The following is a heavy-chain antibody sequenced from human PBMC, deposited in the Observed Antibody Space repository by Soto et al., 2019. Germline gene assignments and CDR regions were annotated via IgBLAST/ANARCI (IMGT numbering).Heavy chain of an antibody. CDR3: ARDQRGYYYGSGTDASYYGMDV. CDR2: IIPIFGTA. CDR1: GGTFSSYS. J-gene: IGHJ6*02. D-gene: IGHD3-10*01. V-gene: IGHV1-69*01. Sequence: SVNVSCKCSGGTFSSYSISWVRQAPGQGLECMGGIIPIFGTANYAQKFQGRVTITADESTSTAYMELSSLRSEDTAVYYCARDQRGYYYGSGTDASYYGMDVWGQGTTVTVSS.